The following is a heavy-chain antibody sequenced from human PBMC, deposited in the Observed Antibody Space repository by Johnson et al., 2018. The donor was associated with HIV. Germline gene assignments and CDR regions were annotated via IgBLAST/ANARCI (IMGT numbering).Heavy chain of an antibody. V-gene: IGHV3-66*01. CDR2: IYSGGTT. J-gene: IGHJ3*01. Sequence: VQLVESGGGLVQPGGSLRLSCAASGFTVSSNYMSWVRQAPGKGLEWVAVIYSGGTTYYADSVKGRFTISRDNSKNTLYLQMNSLRVEDTAVYYCARERGISGGFDFWGQGTRVSVSS. CDR1: GFTVSSNY. D-gene: IGHD2-15*01. CDR3: ARERGISGGFDF.